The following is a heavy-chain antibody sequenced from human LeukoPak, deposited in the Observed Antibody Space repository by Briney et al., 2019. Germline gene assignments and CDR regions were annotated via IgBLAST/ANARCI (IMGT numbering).Heavy chain of an antibody. D-gene: IGHD2-2*02. CDR3: ARARGHTLDAFDI. J-gene: IGHJ3*02. V-gene: IGHV4-39*07. CDR1: GGSISSSSYY. CDR2: IYYSGST. Sequence: SESLSLTCTVSGGSISSSSYYWGWIRQPPGKGLEWIGSIYYSGSTYYNPSLKSRVTISVDTSKNQFSLKLSSVTAADTAVYYCARARGHTLDAFDIWGQGTMVTVSS.